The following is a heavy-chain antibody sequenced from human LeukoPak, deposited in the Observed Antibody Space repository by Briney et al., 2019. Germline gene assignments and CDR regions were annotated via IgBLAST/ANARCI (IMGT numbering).Heavy chain of an antibody. CDR2: ISYDGSNK. V-gene: IGHV3-30*04. CDR1: GFTFSSYA. D-gene: IGHD6-19*01. Sequence: PGRSLRLSCAASGFTFSSYAMHWVRQAPGKGLEWVAVISYDGSNKYYADSVKGRFTISRDNSKNTQYLQMNSLRAEDTAVYYCARDVSSGQVNWGQGTLVTVSS. J-gene: IGHJ4*02. CDR3: ARDVSSGQVN.